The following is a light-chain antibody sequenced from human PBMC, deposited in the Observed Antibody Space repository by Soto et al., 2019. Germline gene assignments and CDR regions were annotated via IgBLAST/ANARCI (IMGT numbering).Light chain of an antibody. CDR3: QQYDNLPRT. CDR1: QDVSNY. Sequence: DILMPQSISSLSASLDDRVTITCQASQDVSNYLNWYQQKPGKAPKLLIYDASNLETGVPSRFSGSGSGTDFTFTISSLQPEDIATYYCQQYDNLPRTFGPGTKVDIK. CDR2: DAS. J-gene: IGKJ3*01. V-gene: IGKV1-33*01.